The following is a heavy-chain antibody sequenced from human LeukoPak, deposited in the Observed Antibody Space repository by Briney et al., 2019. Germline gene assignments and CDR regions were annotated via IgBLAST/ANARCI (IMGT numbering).Heavy chain of an antibody. V-gene: IGHV1-69*05. Sequence: ASVKVSCKASGDTFSSYAISWVRQAPGQGLEWMGGIIPIFGTANYAQKFQGRVTITTDESTSTAYMELSSLRSEDTAVYYCARDNGVVVMTQGWFDPWGQGTLVTVSS. CDR3: ARDNGVVVMTQGWFDP. J-gene: IGHJ5*02. CDR2: IIPIFGTA. D-gene: IGHD3-22*01. CDR1: GDTFSSYA.